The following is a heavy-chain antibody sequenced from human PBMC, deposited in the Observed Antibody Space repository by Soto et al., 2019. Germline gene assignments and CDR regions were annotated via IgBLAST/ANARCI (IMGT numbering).Heavy chain of an antibody. Sequence: GASVKVSCKASGYTFTSYDINWVRQATGQGLEWMGWMNPNSGNTGYAQKFQGRVTMTRNTSISTAYMELSSLRSEDTAVYYCARGVEPDYGDIRRGEPYYCYYMDVWGKGTTVTVSS. V-gene: IGHV1-8*01. CDR1: GYTFTSYD. J-gene: IGHJ6*03. CDR2: MNPNSGNT. CDR3: ARGVEPDYGDIRRGEPYYCYYMDV. D-gene: IGHD4-17*01.